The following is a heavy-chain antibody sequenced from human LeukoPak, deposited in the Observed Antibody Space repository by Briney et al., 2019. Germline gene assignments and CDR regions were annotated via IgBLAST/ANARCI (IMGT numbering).Heavy chain of an antibody. J-gene: IGHJ4*02. CDR1: GFTFSSYW. Sequence: PGGSLRLSCAASGFTFSSYWMHWVRQAPGKGLVWVSRINSDGSSTSYADSVKGRFTISRDNSKNTLYLQMNSLRAEDTAVYYCAKWVATITISDYWGQGTLVTVSS. V-gene: IGHV3-74*01. D-gene: IGHD5-24*01. CDR2: INSDGSST. CDR3: AKWVATITISDY.